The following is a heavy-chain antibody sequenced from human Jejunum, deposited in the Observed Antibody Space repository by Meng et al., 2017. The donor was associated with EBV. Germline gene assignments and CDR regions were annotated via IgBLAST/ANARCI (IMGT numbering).Heavy chain of an antibody. CDR3: VGEIVAPYSFDQ. Sequence: VPLVQACAEVKKPGASVKLSCKNSGYTFIDYHVQWVRQAPGQGLEWMGILNPNNGATSYAQRIRGRVTMTRDTSTSTVYMELSSLRSEDTALYYCVGEIVAPYSFDQWGQGTLVTVSS. CDR2: LNPNNGAT. V-gene: IGHV1-46*01. J-gene: IGHJ4*02. CDR1: GYTFIDYH. D-gene: IGHD5-12*01.